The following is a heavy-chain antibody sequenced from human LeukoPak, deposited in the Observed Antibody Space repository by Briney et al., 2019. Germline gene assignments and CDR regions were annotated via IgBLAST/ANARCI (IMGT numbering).Heavy chain of an antibody. D-gene: IGHD1-1*01. CDR3: TRDALRPSGIYRFGP. Sequence: GRSLRLSCAASGFTFSSYGMHWVRQAPGKGLEWVAVIWYDGGNKYYADSVKGRFTISRDNSKNTLYLQMNSLRAEDTAVYYCTRDALRPSGIYRFGPWGQGTLVTVSS. CDR2: IWYDGGNK. J-gene: IGHJ5*02. CDR1: GFTFSSYG. V-gene: IGHV3-33*01.